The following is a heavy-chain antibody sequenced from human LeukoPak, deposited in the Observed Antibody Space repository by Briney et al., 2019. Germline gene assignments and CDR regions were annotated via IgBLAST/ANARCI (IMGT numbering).Heavy chain of an antibody. V-gene: IGHV3-23*01. CDR2: ISGSGGST. Sequence: GGSLRLSCAASGFTFSSYAMSWVRQAPGKGLEWVSAISGSGGSTYYADSVKGRFTISRDNSKNTLYLQMNSLRAEDTAVYYCAKDGYCSGGSCSRLFFDYWGQGTLVTVSS. J-gene: IGHJ4*02. CDR3: AKDGYCSGGSCSRLFFDY. CDR1: GFTFSSYA. D-gene: IGHD2-15*01.